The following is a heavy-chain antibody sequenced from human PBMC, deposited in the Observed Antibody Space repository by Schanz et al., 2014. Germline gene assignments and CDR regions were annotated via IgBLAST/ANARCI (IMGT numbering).Heavy chain of an antibody. Sequence: EVQLVESGGGLLQPGGSLRLSCAASGFTFGTFWMSWVRQAPGKGLEWVANINQDGSDKSYVDSVKGRFTISRDNAKNSLYLQMNSLRAEDTAVYYCARSHFYASGTGIDPWGQGTLVTVSS. D-gene: IGHD3-10*01. CDR1: GFTFGTFW. CDR3: ARSHFYASGTGIDP. CDR2: INQDGSDK. V-gene: IGHV3-7*01. J-gene: IGHJ5*02.